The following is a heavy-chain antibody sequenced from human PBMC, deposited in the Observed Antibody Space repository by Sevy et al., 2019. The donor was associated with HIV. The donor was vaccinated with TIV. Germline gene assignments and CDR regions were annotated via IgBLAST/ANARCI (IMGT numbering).Heavy chain of an antibody. J-gene: IGHJ4*02. CDR3: ATAREYYEDNSGYFDY. V-gene: IGHV1-24*01. CDR1: GHTLTEIS. Sequence: ASVKVSCKVSGHTLTEISMHWVRQTPGRGLEWMGRFDPEDGETIYAQKFLGRITMTEDTSTDTAYLELSSLRSEDTAVYYCATAREYYEDNSGYFDYWGPGTLVTVSS. CDR2: FDPEDGET. D-gene: IGHD3-22*01.